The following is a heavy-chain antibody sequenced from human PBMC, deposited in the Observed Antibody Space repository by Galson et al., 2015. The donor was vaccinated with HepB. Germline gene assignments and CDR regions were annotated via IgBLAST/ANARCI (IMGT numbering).Heavy chain of an antibody. V-gene: IGHV3-23*01. Sequence: SLRLSCAASGFTFSSLAMSWVRQAPGKGLEWVSLISNSGGTTDYTDSVKGRFTISRDNSKNTLYLQMNSLRAEDTAVYYCAKDQGGWLLLHNFDYWGQGTLVTVSS. D-gene: IGHD3-22*01. CDR1: GFTFSSLA. J-gene: IGHJ4*02. CDR2: ISNSGGTT. CDR3: AKDQGGWLLLHNFDY.